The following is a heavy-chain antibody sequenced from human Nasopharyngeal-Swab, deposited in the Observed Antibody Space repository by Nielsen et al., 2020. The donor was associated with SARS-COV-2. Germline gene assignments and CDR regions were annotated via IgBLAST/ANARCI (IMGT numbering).Heavy chain of an antibody. Sequence: SETLSLTCTVSGGSISSYYWSWIRQPPGKGLEWIGYIYYSESTNYNPSLKSRVTISVDTSKNQFSLKLSSVTAADTAVYYCAREQSIPFPHGAAGTLYYGMDVWGQGTTVTVSS. CDR3: AREQSIPFPHGAAGTLYYGMDV. V-gene: IGHV4-59*12. CDR1: GGSISSYY. J-gene: IGHJ6*02. CDR2: IYYSEST. D-gene: IGHD6-13*01.